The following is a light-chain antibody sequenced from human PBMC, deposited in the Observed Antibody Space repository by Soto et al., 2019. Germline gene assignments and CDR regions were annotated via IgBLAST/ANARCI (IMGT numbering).Light chain of an antibody. J-gene: IGLJ1*01. CDR3: SSYSSSSTFYV. V-gene: IGLV2-14*01. Sequence: QSVLTQPRSVSGSPGQSVTISCTGTSSDVGAYNYVSWYQHHPGKDPKLMIYQVSNRPSGVSNRFSGSKSGNTASLTISGLQAEDEADYFCSSYSSSSTFYVFGAGTKVTVL. CDR1: SSDVGAYNY. CDR2: QVS.